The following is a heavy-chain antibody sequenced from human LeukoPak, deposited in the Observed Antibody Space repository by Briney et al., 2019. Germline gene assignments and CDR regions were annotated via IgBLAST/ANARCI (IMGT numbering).Heavy chain of an antibody. D-gene: IGHD3-9*01. CDR3: ARDTAQAENLRYYDILTGFDY. CDR2: ISSSGSTI. V-gene: IGHV3-48*03. CDR1: GFIFSSYE. Sequence: GGSLRLSCAASGFIFSSYEMNWVRQAPGKGLEWVSYISSSGSTIYYADSVKGRFTISRDDAKNSLYLQMNSLRAEDTAVYYCARDTAQAENLRYYDILTGFDYWGQGTLVTVSS. J-gene: IGHJ4*02.